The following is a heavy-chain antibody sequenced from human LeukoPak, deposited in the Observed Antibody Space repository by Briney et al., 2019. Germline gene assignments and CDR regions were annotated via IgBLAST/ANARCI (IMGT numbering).Heavy chain of an antibody. CDR2: ISYDGSNK. V-gene: IGHV3-30-3*01. Sequence: PGGSLRLSCAASGFTFSNYAMHWVRQAPGKGLEWVAVISYDGSNKYDTDSVKGRFTISRDNSKNTLHLQMNTLRTEDTAVYYCARDRANYDFWRGHLDYWGQGTLVTVSS. CDR1: GFTFSNYA. CDR3: ARDRANYDFWRGHLDY. D-gene: IGHD3-3*01. J-gene: IGHJ4*02.